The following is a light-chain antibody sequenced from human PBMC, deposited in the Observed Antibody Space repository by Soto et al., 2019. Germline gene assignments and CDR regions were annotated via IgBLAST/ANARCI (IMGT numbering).Light chain of an antibody. Sequence: QSVLTQPPSVSGAPGQRVTISCTGNNSNLGAGYDVHWYQQLPGAAPKLVIFGNRNRPSGVPERFSGSKSGTSASLAITGLQAEDEADYYCQAYDYSLSVRVVFGGGTKLTVL. J-gene: IGLJ2*01. CDR1: NSNLGAGYD. V-gene: IGLV1-40*01. CDR2: GNR. CDR3: QAYDYSLSVRVV.